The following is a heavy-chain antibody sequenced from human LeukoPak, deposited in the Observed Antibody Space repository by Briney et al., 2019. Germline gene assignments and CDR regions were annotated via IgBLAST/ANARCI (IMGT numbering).Heavy chain of an antibody. V-gene: IGHV3-23*01. CDR3: AKRFCSGGVCYPLDC. Sequence: GGSLRLSCAASGFTFTTSDMHWVRQAPGKGLEWVSAINTSGDRTYYSDSVKGRSTISTDNSKDTLYLQMNSLRVEDTAVYYCAKRFCSGGVCYPLDCWGQGTLVTVSS. CDR1: GFTFTTSD. J-gene: IGHJ4*02. D-gene: IGHD2-15*01. CDR2: INTSGDRT.